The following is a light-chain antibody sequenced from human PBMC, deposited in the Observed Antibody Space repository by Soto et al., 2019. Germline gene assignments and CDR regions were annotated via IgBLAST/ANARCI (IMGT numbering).Light chain of an antibody. Sequence: DIPMTQSPYSLSASIGDRVSITCRASQYISGYLNWYQQKPGRAPKLLIYGASSLQSGVPPRFSGSGSGTDFTLTISSLQPEDFATYYCQQTYDSETFGQGTKVEVK. J-gene: IGKJ1*01. V-gene: IGKV1-39*01. CDR2: GAS. CDR3: QQTYDSET. CDR1: QYISGY.